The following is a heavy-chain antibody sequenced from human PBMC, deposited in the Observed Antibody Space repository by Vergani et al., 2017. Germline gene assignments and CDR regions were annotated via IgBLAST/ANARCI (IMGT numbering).Heavy chain of an antibody. CDR2: INPSGGHT. V-gene: IGHV1-46*03. CDR1: GYTFSNYY. CDR3: ARRDYGSWSGYRY. D-gene: IGHD3-3*01. J-gene: IGHJ4*02. Sequence: QVQVVQSGAEVKKSGASVKVSCKTSGYTFSNYYMHWVRQAPGQGLEWMGIINPSGGHTNYAQKFPGRVTMTRDTSTSTVYMELSSLRSEDTAIYYCARRDYGSWSGYRYWGQGTLVTVSA.